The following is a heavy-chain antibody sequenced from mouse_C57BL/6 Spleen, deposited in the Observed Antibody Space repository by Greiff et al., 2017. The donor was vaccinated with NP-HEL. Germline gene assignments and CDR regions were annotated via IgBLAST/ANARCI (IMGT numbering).Heavy chain of an antibody. CDR1: GYTFTSYG. D-gene: IGHD4-1*01. Sequence: VQLQQSGAELARPGASVKLSCKASGYTFTSYGISWVKQRTGQGLEWIGEIYPRSGNTYYNEKFKGKATLTADKSSSTAYMELRSLTSEDSAVYFCARSAELLWCFDVWGTGTTVTVSS. V-gene: IGHV1-81*01. J-gene: IGHJ1*03. CDR2: IYPRSGNT. CDR3: ARSAELLWCFDV.